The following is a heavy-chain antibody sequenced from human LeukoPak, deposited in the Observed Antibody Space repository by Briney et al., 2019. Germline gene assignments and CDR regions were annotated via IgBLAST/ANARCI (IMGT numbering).Heavy chain of an antibody. V-gene: IGHV3-23*01. CDR3: AKGRYNFDSSGYFHY. D-gene: IGHD3-22*01. Sequence: GGSLRLSCAASGFTFSSYAMSWIRQAPGKGLEWVAAISASGSSPYYADSVKGRFTVSRDNSKNTLYLQMNSLRAEDTAVYYCAKGRYNFDSSGYFHYWGQGTLVTVCS. J-gene: IGHJ4*02. CDR1: GFTFSSYA. CDR2: ISASGSSP.